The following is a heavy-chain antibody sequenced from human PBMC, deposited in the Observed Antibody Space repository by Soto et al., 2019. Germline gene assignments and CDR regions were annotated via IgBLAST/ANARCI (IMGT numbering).Heavy chain of an antibody. J-gene: IGHJ4*02. CDR3: AKVVRGSLLIDY. CDR1: GFTFSSYG. V-gene: IGHV3-30*18. D-gene: IGHD3-10*01. Sequence: GGSLRLSCAASGFTFSSYGMHWVRQAPGKGLEWVAVISYDGSNKYYADSVKGRFTISRDNSKNTLYLQMNSLRAEDTAVYYCAKVVRGSLLIDYWGQGTLVTVSS. CDR2: ISYDGSNK.